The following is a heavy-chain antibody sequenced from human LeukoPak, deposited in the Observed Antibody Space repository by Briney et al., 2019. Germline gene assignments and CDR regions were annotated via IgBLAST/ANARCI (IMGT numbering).Heavy chain of an antibody. V-gene: IGHV3-23*01. J-gene: IGHJ4*02. CDR1: GFNVSSNY. CDR2: ISGSGGST. Sequence: PGGSLRLSCAASGFNVSSNYMSWVRQAPGKGLEWVSAISGSGGSTYYADSVKGRFTISRDNSENTLYLQMNSLRAEDTAVYYCAKDLRYSSGRPLFDYWGQGTLVTVSS. CDR3: AKDLRYSSGRPLFDY. D-gene: IGHD6-19*01.